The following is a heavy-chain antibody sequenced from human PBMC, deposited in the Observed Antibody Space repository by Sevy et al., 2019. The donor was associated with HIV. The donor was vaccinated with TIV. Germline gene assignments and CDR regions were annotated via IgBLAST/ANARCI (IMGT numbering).Heavy chain of an antibody. CDR3: ARHSIAPRSRYFDL. CDR1: GGSISSYY. J-gene: IGHJ2*01. Sequence: SETLSLTCTVSGGSISSYYWSWIRQPPGKGLEWIGYLYYRGRTNYNPSLKSRVTISVDTSRNQFSLKLNSVTAADSAVYYCARHSIAPRSRYFDLWGRGTLVTVSS. V-gene: IGHV4-59*01. CDR2: LYYRGRT. D-gene: IGHD6-6*01.